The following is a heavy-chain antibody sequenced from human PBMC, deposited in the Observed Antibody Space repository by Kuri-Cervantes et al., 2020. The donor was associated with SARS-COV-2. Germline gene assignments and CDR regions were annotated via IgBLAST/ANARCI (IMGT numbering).Heavy chain of an antibody. Sequence: ESLKISCTVSGGSISSYYWSWIRQPPGRGLEWIGYIYYSGSTNYNPSLKSRVTISVDTSKNQFSLKLSSVTAADTAVYYCARGGDAFDIWGQGTMVTVSS. V-gene: IGHV4-59*01. CDR2: IYYSGST. CDR1: GGSISSYY. CDR3: ARGGDAFDI. J-gene: IGHJ3*02. D-gene: IGHD1-26*01.